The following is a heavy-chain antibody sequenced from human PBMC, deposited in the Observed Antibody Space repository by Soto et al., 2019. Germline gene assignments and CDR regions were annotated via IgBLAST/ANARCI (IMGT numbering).Heavy chain of an antibody. CDR1: GGSISSGGYS. V-gene: IGHV4-30-2*01. CDR2: IYHSGST. J-gene: IGHJ6*02. Sequence: QLQLQESGSGLVKPSQTLSLTCAVSGGSISSGGYSWSWIRQPPGKGLEWIGYIYHSGSTYYNPSLKSRVTISVDRSKNQFSLKLSSVTASDTAVYYCASKRYYGDMDVWGQGTTVTVSS. D-gene: IGHD3-3*01. CDR3: ASKRYYGDMDV.